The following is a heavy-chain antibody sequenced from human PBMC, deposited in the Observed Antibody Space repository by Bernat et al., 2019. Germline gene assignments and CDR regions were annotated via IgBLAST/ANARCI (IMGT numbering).Heavy chain of an antibody. V-gene: IGHV3-48*01. Sequence: EVQLVESGGGLVQPGGSLRLSCAASGFTFSSYSMNWVRQAPGKGLEWVSYMSSSSSTIYYADSVKGRFTISRDNAKNSLYLQMDSLRVEDTAVYYCARDIRSSRYDYWGQGTVVTVSS. D-gene: IGHD3-3*02. J-gene: IGHJ4*02. CDR1: GFTFSSYS. CDR2: MSSSSSTI. CDR3: ARDIRSSRYDY.